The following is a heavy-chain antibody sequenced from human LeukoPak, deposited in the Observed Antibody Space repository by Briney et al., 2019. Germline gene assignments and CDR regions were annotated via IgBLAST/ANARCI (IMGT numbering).Heavy chain of an antibody. D-gene: IGHD6-13*01. CDR1: GFTFSSYA. V-gene: IGHV3-23*01. CDR3: AKGGYSSPFDP. CDR2: ISGSGGST. J-gene: IGHJ5*02. Sequence: GGSLSLSCAASGFTFSSYAMSWVRQAPGKGLEWVSLISGSGGSTYYADSVKGRFTISRDNSKNTLYLQMNSLRAEDTAVYYCAKGGYSSPFDPWGQGTLVTVSS.